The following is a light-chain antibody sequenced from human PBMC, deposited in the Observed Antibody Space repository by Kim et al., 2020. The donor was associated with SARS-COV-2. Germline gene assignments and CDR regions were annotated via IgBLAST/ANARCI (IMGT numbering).Light chain of an antibody. J-gene: IGLJ3*02. CDR3: GADHGSGSNFVRV. V-gene: IGLV9-49*01. CDR2: VGTGGIVG. Sequence: QPVLTQPHSASASLGASVTLTCTLSSGYSNYKVDWYQQRPGKGPRFVMRVGTGGIVGSKGDGIPDRFSVLGSGLNRYLTIKNIQEEDESDYHCGADHGSGSNFVRVFGGGTQLTVL. CDR1: SGYSNYK.